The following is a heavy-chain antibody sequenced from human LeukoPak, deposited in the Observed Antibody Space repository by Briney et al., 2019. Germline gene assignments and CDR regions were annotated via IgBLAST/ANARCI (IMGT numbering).Heavy chain of an antibody. CDR3: ARGRIAARPNWFDP. J-gene: IGHJ5*02. D-gene: IGHD6-6*01. Sequence: SETLSLTCAVYGGSFSGYYWSWIRQPPGKGLEWIGEINHSGSTNYNPFLKSRVTISVDTSENQFSLKLSSVTAADTAVYYCARGRIAARPNWFDPWGQGTLVTVSS. V-gene: IGHV4-34*01. CDR1: GGSFSGYY. CDR2: INHSGST.